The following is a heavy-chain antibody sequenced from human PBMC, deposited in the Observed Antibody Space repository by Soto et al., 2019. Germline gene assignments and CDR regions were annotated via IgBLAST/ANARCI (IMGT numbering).Heavy chain of an antibody. J-gene: IGHJ6*02. CDR2: SHYSGST. CDR3: ARVPYKNYDSNGLDV. CDR1: GGSISSGGFY. Sequence: QVQLQESGPGLVKPSQTLSLSCTVSGGSISSGGFYWSWIRQHPGKGLEWIGYSHYSGSTYYNPYLKSRVTISIDTSKNQFSLKLSSVTAADTAVYYCARVPYKNYDSNGLDVWGQGTTVTVSS. V-gene: IGHV4-31*03. D-gene: IGHD3-3*01.